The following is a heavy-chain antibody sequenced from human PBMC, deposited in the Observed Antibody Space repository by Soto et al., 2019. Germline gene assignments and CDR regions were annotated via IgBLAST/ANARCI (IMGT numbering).Heavy chain of an antibody. D-gene: IGHD3-22*01. CDR1: GYTFTSYA. V-gene: IGHV1-3*01. CDR3: ARGSYYYESSGYYTDY. J-gene: IGHJ4*02. Sequence: GASVNVSCKASGYTFTSYAMHWVRQAPGQRLEWMGWINAGNGNTKYSQKFQGRVTITRDTSASTAYMEMSSLRSEDTAVYYCARGSYYYESSGYYTDYWGQGTLVTVSS. CDR2: INAGNGNT.